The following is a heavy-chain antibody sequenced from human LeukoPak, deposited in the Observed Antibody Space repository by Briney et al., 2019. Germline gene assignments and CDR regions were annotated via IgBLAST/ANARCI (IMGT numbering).Heavy chain of an antibody. J-gene: IGHJ6*03. CDR2: IKQDGSEK. V-gene: IGHV3-7*01. CDR1: GFTFSNYW. Sequence: GGSLRLSCAASGFTFSNYWMSWVRQAPGKGLEWVANIKQDGSEKYYVDSVKGRFTISRDNAKNSLYLQMNSLRAEDTAVYYCARDKSKSMGRGVIIKDHSYYYMDVWGKGTTVTISS. CDR3: ARDKSKSMGRGVIIKDHSYYYMDV. D-gene: IGHD3-10*01.